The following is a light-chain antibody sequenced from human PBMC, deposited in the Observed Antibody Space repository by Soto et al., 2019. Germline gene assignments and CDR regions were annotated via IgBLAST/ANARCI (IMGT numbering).Light chain of an antibody. CDR2: GAS. Sequence: EIVLTQSPGTLSLSPGERATLSCRASQSVSSSYLAWYQQKPGQAPRLLIYGASSRATGIPDRFSGSGSGTDFPLTNRRLEPEDFSVYYWQQYGRPSFTFRPGAKVDFQ. J-gene: IGKJ3*01. V-gene: IGKV3-20*01. CDR1: QSVSSSY. CDR3: QQYGRPSFT.